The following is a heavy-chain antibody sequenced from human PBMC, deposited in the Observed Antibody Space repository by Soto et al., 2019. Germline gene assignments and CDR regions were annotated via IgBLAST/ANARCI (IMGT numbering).Heavy chain of an antibody. CDR1: GFTFSDHY. J-gene: IGHJ4*02. D-gene: IGHD1-1*01. Sequence: GGSLRLSCAVSGFTFSDHYMDWVRQAPGKGLEWVGRSRNKTKSYTTDYAASVKGRFTISRDGSKNSLYLQMNSLKTEDTAVYYCTRATDWGWGQGTLVTVSS. V-gene: IGHV3-72*01. CDR2: SRNKTKSYTT. CDR3: TRATDWG.